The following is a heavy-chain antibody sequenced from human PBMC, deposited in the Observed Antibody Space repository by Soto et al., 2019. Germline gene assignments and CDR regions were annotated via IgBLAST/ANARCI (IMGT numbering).Heavy chain of an antibody. CDR1: GFTFSTYG. CDR2: ISSDGSNK. J-gene: IGHJ4*02. CDR3: AKDGWLQFFHPRD. Sequence: QVQLVESGGGVVQPGRSLRLSCAASGFTFSTYGMHWVRQAPGKGLEWVAVISSDGSNKYYADSVKGRFTISRDNSKNTLYLQMNSLRAEDTAVYYCAKDGWLQFFHPRDWGQGTLVTVSS. D-gene: IGHD5-12*01. V-gene: IGHV3-30*18.